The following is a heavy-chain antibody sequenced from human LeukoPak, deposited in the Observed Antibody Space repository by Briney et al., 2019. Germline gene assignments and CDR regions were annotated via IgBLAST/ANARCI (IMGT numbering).Heavy chain of an antibody. J-gene: IGHJ6*02. CDR3: AIRHCGGECHPTNYYYYGIHV. CDR2: IIPKLGRV. Sequence: EASVKVSCKASGDTVSNYGISWVRQAPRQGLEWMGGIIPKLGRVNYAQKFQGRVMITAVESTNTVNMELNSLRSEDTAVYYCAIRHCGGECHPTNYYYYGIHVWGQGTTVTVSS. CDR1: GDTVSNYG. D-gene: IGHD2-21*01. V-gene: IGHV1-69*13.